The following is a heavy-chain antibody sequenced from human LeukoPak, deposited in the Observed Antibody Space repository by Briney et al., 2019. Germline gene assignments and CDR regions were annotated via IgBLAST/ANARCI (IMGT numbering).Heavy chain of an antibody. CDR2: IRYDGSNK. CDR3: AKDPRHGSGSFAVWIDY. J-gene: IGHJ4*02. D-gene: IGHD3-10*01. Sequence: GGSLRLSCAASGFTFSNYALSWVRQAPGKGLEWVAFIRYDGSNKYYADSVKGRFTISRDNSKNTLLLQMNSLRAEDTAVYYCAKDPRHGSGSFAVWIDYWGQGTLVTVSS. CDR1: GFTFSNYA. V-gene: IGHV3-30*02.